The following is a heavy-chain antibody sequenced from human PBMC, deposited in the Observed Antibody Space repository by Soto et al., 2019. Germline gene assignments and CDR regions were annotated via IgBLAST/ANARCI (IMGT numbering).Heavy chain of an antibody. CDR2: ISYDGNNK. Sequence: QVQLVESGGGVVQPGRSLRLSCAASGFTFSSYALHWVRQAPGKGLEGVTVISYDGNNKYYADSVEGRLTISRDNSKNTLYLQMNSLRTEDTGVYYCARSQQTTVTSPLADPWGQGTLVTVSS. CDR1: GFTFSSYA. CDR3: ARSQQTTVTSPLADP. D-gene: IGHD4-17*01. V-gene: IGHV3-30-3*01. J-gene: IGHJ5*02.